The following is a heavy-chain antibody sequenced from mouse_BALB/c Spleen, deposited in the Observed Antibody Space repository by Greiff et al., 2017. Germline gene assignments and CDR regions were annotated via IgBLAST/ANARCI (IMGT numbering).Heavy chain of an antibody. D-gene: IGHD1-1*01. Sequence: EVQGVESGGGLVKPGGSLKLSCAASGFAFSSYDMSWVRQTPEKRLEWVAYISSGGGSTYYPDTVKGRFTISRDNAKNTLYLQMSSLKSEDTAMYYCARQGDYYGSSYENWYFDVWGAGTTVTVSS. J-gene: IGHJ1*01. CDR1: GFAFSSYD. CDR2: ISSGGGST. CDR3: ARQGDYYGSSYENWYFDV. V-gene: IGHV5-12-1*01.